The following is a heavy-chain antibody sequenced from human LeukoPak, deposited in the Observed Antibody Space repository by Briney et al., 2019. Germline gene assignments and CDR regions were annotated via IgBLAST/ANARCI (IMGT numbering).Heavy chain of an antibody. Sequence: VASVKVPCKASGGTFSSYAISWVRQAPGQGLEWMGRIIPIFGTANYAQKFQGRVTITTDESTSTAYMELSSLRSEDTAVYYCARDQLDGYSDYWGQGTLVTVSS. CDR2: IIPIFGTA. J-gene: IGHJ4*02. V-gene: IGHV1-69*05. CDR1: GGTFSSYA. D-gene: IGHD5-24*01. CDR3: ARDQLDGYSDY.